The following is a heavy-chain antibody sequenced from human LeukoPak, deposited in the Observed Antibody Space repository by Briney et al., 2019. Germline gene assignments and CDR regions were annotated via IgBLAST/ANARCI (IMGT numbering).Heavy chain of an antibody. CDR1: GGTFSSYA. J-gene: IGHJ4*02. CDR3: ARSDGDYVDFDY. Sequence: SVKVSCKASGGTFSSYAISWVRQAPGQGLEWMGGIIPIFGTANYAQKFQGRVTITADESTSTAYMELSSLRSEDTAVYYCARSDGDYVDFDYWGQGTLVTVSS. D-gene: IGHD4-17*01. CDR2: IIPIFGTA. V-gene: IGHV1-69*13.